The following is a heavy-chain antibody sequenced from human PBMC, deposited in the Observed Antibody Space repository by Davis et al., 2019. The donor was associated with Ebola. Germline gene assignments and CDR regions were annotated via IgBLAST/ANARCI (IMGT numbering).Heavy chain of an antibody. D-gene: IGHD6-13*01. V-gene: IGHV4-59*02. J-gene: IGHJ4*02. CDR2: IYPDGGT. CDR3: ARGYSSSWADY. CDR1: GFTVSSNH. Sequence: ESLKISCAASGFTVSSNHMSWIRQAPGKGLEWIACIYPDGGTNYNPSLKSRLTVSEDRSRNQFSLTVTSVTAADTAVYYCARGYSSSWADYWGQGTLVTVSS.